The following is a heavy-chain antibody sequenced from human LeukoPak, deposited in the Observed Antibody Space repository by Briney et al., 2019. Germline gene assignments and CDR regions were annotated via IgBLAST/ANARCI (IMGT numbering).Heavy chain of an antibody. Sequence: SETLSLTWAVYGGSFSDYYWNWIRQPPGKGLEWIGEINQSGSTNYNPSLKSRVTLSVDTSNNQFSLKLSSVTAADTAVYYCASFYCSGGGCYQYYYYYYMDVWGKGTTVTISS. D-gene: IGHD2-15*01. CDR3: ASFYCSGGGCYQYYYYYYMDV. CDR2: INQSGST. V-gene: IGHV4-34*01. J-gene: IGHJ6*03. CDR1: GGSFSDYY.